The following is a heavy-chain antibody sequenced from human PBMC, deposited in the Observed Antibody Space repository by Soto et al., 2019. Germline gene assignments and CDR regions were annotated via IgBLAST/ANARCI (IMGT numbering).Heavy chain of an antibody. J-gene: IGHJ2*01. CDR2: IWYDGSNR. CDR1: GFTFSSYG. V-gene: IGHV3-33*06. D-gene: IGHD1-1*01. Sequence: QVQLVESGGGVVQPGRSLRLSCAASGFTFSSYGMHWVRQAPGKGLEWVAVIWYDGSNRYYADSVKGRFTNSRDNSKSTLYLQTRSLRVEDTAVYYCAKDITTYTGCDYLYFDLWGRGTLVTVSS. CDR3: AKDITTYTGCDYLYFDL.